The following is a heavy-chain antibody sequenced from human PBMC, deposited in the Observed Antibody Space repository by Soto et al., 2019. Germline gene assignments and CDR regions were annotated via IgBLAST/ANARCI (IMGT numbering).Heavy chain of an antibody. Sequence: EVQLLESGGGLVQPGGSLRLSCAASGFTFSSYAMSWVRQAPGKGLEWGSVISGSGDSTYYADSVKGWFTISRDSSKNPLYLQKNSLRAEDTAVYYCGRRGSGSYYDYWGQGTLVTVSS. CDR1: GFTFSSYA. J-gene: IGHJ4*02. D-gene: IGHD1-26*01. CDR2: ISGSGDST. V-gene: IGHV3-23*01. CDR3: GRRGSGSYYDY.